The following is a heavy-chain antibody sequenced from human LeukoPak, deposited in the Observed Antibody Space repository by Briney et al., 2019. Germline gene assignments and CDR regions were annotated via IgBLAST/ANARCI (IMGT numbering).Heavy chain of an antibody. Sequence: SETLSLTCAVYGGSFSGYYWSWIRQPPGKGLGWIGEINHSGSTNYNPSLKSRFTISVDTSKNQFSLKLSSVTAADTAVYYCARLDSSSWYGGFDYWGQGTLVTVSS. CDR1: GGSFSGYY. CDR3: ARLDSSSWYGGFDY. D-gene: IGHD6-13*01. CDR2: INHSGST. J-gene: IGHJ4*02. V-gene: IGHV4-34*01.